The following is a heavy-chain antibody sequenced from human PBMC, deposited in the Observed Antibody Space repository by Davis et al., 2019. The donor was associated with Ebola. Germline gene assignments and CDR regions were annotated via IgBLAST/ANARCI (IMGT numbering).Heavy chain of an antibody. CDR1: GGSFSGYY. CDR3: ARGKQWLRSRGVDY. J-gene: IGHJ4*02. CDR2: INHSGST. V-gene: IGHV4-34*01. Sequence: PSETLSLTCAVYGGSFSGYYWSWIRQPPGKGLEWIGEINHSGSTNYNPSLKSRVTISVDTSKNQFSLKLSSVTAADTAVYYCARGKQWLRSRGVDYWGQGTLVTVSS. D-gene: IGHD5-12*01.